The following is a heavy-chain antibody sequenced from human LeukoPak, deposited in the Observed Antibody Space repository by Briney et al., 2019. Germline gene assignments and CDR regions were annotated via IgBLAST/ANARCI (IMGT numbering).Heavy chain of an antibody. Sequence: SETLSLTCTVSGGSISNYYWSWIRQPPGKGLEWIGYINYSGSTNYNPSLKSRVTISVDTSKNQFSLRLSSVTAADTAVYHCARRLSSWYAFDYWGQGTLVTVSS. CDR3: ARRLSSWYAFDY. CDR1: GGSISNYY. D-gene: IGHD6-13*01. J-gene: IGHJ4*02. CDR2: INYSGST. V-gene: IGHV4-59*01.